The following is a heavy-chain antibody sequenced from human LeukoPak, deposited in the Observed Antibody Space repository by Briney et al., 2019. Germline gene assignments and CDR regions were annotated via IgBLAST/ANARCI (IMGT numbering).Heavy chain of an antibody. CDR2: IYTSGST. V-gene: IGHV4-4*07. J-gene: IGHJ4*02. D-gene: IGHD5-18*01. CDR1: GGSISSYY. Sequence: SETLSLTCTVSGGSISSYYWSWIRQPAGKGLEWIGRIYTSGSTNYNPSLKSRVTMSVDTSKNQFSLKLSSVTAADTAVYYCAREIEDTAMVTRYYYFDYWGQGTLVTVSS. CDR3: AREIEDTAMVTRYYYFDY.